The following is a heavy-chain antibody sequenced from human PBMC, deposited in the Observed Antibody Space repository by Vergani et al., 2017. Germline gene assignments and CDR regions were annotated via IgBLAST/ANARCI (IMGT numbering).Heavy chain of an antibody. Sequence: QGQLAQSGAEVKKPGSSVKVSCKASGGTFSSNSISWVRQAPGQGLEWMGRIIPIFGTTSYAQKFQGRVTILADESTSTAYMELSSLRSEDTAVYYCARDLEGSSGYWGQGTLVTVSS. CDR1: GGTFSSNS. CDR3: ARDLEGSSGY. CDR2: IIPIFGTT. J-gene: IGHJ4*02. V-gene: IGHV1-69*13. D-gene: IGHD3-10*01.